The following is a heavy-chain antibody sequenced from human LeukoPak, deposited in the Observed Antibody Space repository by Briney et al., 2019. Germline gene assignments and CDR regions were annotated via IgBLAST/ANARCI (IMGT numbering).Heavy chain of an antibody. J-gene: IGHJ3*02. V-gene: IGHV3-30-3*01. CDR3: ARERWGGAFDI. CDR2: ISYDGSNK. CDR1: GFTFSSYA. Sequence: GGSLRLSCAASGFTFSSYAMHWVRQAPGKGLEWVAVISYDGSNKYYADSVKGRFTISRDNSKNTLYLQMNSLRAEDTAVYYCARERWGGAFDIWGQGTMVTVSS. D-gene: IGHD7-27*01.